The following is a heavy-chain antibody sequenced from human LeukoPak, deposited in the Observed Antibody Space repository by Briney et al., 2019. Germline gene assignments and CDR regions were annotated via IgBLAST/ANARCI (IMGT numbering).Heavy chain of an antibody. CDR3: ARDPYYDSSGYYAFDI. V-gene: IGHV3-7*01. Sequence: QAEGSLRLSCAASGFTFRRYWMSWVRQAPGKGLEWVANINQNGSEKYYVDSVKGRFAISRDNAKNSLYLQMNSLRAEDTAVYSCARDPYYDSSGYYAFDIWGQGTMVTVSS. CDR2: INQNGSEK. D-gene: IGHD3-22*01. CDR1: GFTFRRYW. J-gene: IGHJ3*02.